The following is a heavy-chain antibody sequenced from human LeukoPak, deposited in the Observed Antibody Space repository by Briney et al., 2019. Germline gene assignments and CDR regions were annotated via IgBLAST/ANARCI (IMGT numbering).Heavy chain of an antibody. CDR2: IIPIFGTA. J-gene: IGHJ4*02. CDR1: GGTFSSYA. D-gene: IGHD2-8*01. CDR3: ATGQGEYCTNGVCPRFDY. Sequence: XVKVSCKASGGTFSSYAISWVRQAPGQGLEWMGGIIPIFGTANYAQKFQGRVTITADESTSTAYMELSSLRSEDTAVYYCATGQGEYCTNGVCPRFDYWGQGTLVTVSS. V-gene: IGHV1-69*01.